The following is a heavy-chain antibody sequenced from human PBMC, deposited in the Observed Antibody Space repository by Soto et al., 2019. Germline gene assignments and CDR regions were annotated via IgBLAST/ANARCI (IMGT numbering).Heavy chain of an antibody. CDR1: GFTFSSYW. Sequence: EVQLVESGGGLVQPGGSLRLSCAASGFTFSSYWMHWVRQAPGKGLVWVLRINSDGSSTSYADSVKGRFTISRDNAKNTLYLQRNSPRAEDTAVYYCARIGGDSIAARPFDYWGQGTLVTVSS. D-gene: IGHD6-6*01. J-gene: IGHJ4*02. CDR2: INSDGSST. V-gene: IGHV3-74*01. CDR3: ARIGGDSIAARPFDY.